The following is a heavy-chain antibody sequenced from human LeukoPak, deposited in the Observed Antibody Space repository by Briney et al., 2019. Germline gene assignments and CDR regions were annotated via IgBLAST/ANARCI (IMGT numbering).Heavy chain of an antibody. CDR2: IWYDGSNK. J-gene: IGHJ3*02. D-gene: IGHD3-22*01. CDR1: GFTFSSYG. CDR3: ARDPAMIARGAFDI. V-gene: IGHV3-33*01. Sequence: GGSLRLSCAASGFTFSSYGMHWVRQAPGKGLEWVAVIWYDGSNKYYADSVKGRFTISRDNSKNTLYLQMNSLRAEDTAVYYCARDPAMIARGAFDIWGQGTMVTVSS.